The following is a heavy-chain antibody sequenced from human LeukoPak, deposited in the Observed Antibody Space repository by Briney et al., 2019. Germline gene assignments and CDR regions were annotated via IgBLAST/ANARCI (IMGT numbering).Heavy chain of an antibody. D-gene: IGHD3-22*01. J-gene: IGHJ3*02. V-gene: IGHV1-69*06. Sequence: SVKVSCKASGGTFSSYAISWVRQAPGQGLEWMGGIIPIFGTANYAQKFQGRVTITADKSTSTAYMELSSLRSEDTAVYYCARWTFYYDSSGYYVGRAFDIWGQGTMVTVSS. CDR2: IIPIFGTA. CDR3: ARWTFYYDSSGYYVGRAFDI. CDR1: GGTFSSYA.